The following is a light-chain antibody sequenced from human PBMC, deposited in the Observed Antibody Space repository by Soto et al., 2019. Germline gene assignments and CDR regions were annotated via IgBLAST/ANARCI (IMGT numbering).Light chain of an antibody. Sequence: QSVVNQPPSASGSPGQSVPISCAGTSSDVGGYNYVSWYQQHPGKAPKLMIYEVSKRPSVVPDRFSGSKSGNTASLTVSGLQAEDEADYYCSSYAGSNTYVFGTGT. CDR3: SSYAGSNTYV. CDR2: EVS. V-gene: IGLV2-8*01. J-gene: IGLJ1*01. CDR1: SSDVGGYNY.